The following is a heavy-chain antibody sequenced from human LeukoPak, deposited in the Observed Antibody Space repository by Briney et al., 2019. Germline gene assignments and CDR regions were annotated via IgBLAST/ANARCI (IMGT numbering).Heavy chain of an antibody. CDR3: ARDDGDYHYYYGMDV. J-gene: IGHJ6*04. V-gene: IGHV3-48*03. CDR1: GFTFSSYE. Sequence: GGALRLSFAASGFTFSSYEMNWVRQAPGKGLGWVSYISSSGSTIYYADSVKGRFTISRDNAKNSLYLQMNSLRAEDTAVYYCARDDGDYHYYYGMDVWGKGTTVTVSS. D-gene: IGHD4-17*01. CDR2: ISSSGSTI.